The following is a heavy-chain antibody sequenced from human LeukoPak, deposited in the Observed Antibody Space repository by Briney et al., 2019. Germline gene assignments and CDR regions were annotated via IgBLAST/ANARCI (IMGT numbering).Heavy chain of an antibody. CDR3: ARDRFIFGVVREAWFDP. J-gene: IGHJ5*02. V-gene: IGHV1-69*05. CDR1: GGTFSSYA. Sequence: GSSVKVSCKASGGTFSSYAISWVRQAPGQGLEWMGGIIPIFGTANYAQKFQGRVTITRDTSASTAYMELSSLRSEDTAVYYCARDRFIFGVVREAWFDPWGQGTLVTVSS. D-gene: IGHD3-3*02. CDR2: IIPIFGTA.